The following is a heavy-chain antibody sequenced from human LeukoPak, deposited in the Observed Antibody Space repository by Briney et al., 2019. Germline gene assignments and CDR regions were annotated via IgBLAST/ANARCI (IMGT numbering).Heavy chain of an antibody. J-gene: IGHJ4*02. CDR2: IDGSGGST. Sequence: GGSLRLSCAASGFTASSNYMSWVRQAPGKGLEWVSTIDGSGGSTYYADSVKGRFTISRDNSKSTLFLQMNSLRAEDTAVYYCGPRGSGSYYDYWGQGTLVTVSS. D-gene: IGHD1-26*01. CDR3: GPRGSGSYYDY. V-gene: IGHV3-23*01. CDR1: GFTASSNY.